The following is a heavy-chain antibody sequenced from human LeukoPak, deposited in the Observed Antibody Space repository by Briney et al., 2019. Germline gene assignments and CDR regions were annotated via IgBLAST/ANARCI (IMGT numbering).Heavy chain of an antibody. Sequence: ASVKVSCKASGGTFSSYAISWVRQAPGQGLEWMGRIIPILGIANYAQKFQGRVTITADKSTSTAYMELSSLRSEDTAVYYCARDLLLAAGVSAGYYGMDVWGQGTTVTVS. CDR3: ARDLLLAAGVSAGYYGMDV. J-gene: IGHJ6*02. CDR1: GGTFSSYA. CDR2: IIPILGIA. V-gene: IGHV1-69*04. D-gene: IGHD6-13*01.